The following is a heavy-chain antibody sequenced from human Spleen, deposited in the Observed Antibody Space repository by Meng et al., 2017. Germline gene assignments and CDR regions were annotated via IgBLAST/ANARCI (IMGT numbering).Heavy chain of an antibody. J-gene: IGHJ4*02. CDR2: ISSSTT. Sequence: EVQLVESGGGQVTPGGSWRLPCAASGFTFSSYRLNWVRQAPGKGLEWVASISSSTTYADSVKGRFTISRDNAKNSLYLQMNSLRAEDTAMYYCARGRVVVTAAPSDYWGQGTLVTVSS. CDR3: ARGRVVVTAAPSDY. CDR1: GFTFSSYR. V-gene: IGHV3-21*01. D-gene: IGHD2-15*01.